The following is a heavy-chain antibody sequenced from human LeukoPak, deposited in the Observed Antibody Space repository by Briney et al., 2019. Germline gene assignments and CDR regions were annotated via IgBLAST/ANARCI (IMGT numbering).Heavy chain of an antibody. CDR1: GFTFSSYW. CDR3: AREGCSGSSCLDY. V-gene: IGHV3-74*01. CDR2: IKSDGSST. D-gene: IGHD2-15*01. Sequence: GGSLRLSCAASGFTFSSYWMHWVRQAPRKGLVWVSRIKSDGSSTSYADSVKGRFTTSRDNAKNTLHLQMSSPRAEDTAVYYCAREGCSGSSCLDYWGQGNLVTVSS. J-gene: IGHJ4*02.